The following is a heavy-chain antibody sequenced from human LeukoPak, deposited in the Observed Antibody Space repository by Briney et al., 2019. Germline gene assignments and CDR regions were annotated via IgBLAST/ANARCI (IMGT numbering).Heavy chain of an antibody. D-gene: IGHD3-22*01. CDR1: GYTFTDYY. CDR2: INPNSGGT. CDR3: ARDLYYYDSSGYLFDY. Sequence: GASVKVSCKASGYTFTDYYMHWVRQAPGQGLEWMGWINPNSGGTNYAQKFQGRVTMTRDTSISTAYMELSRLRSDDTAVYYCARDLYYYDSSGYLFDYWGQGTLVTVSS. J-gene: IGHJ4*02. V-gene: IGHV1-2*02.